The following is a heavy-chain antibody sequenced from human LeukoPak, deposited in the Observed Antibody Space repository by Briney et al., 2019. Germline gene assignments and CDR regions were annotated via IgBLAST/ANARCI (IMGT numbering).Heavy chain of an antibody. D-gene: IGHD3-22*01. V-gene: IGHV3-21*01. CDR2: ISRSSSYI. CDR3: ARASPLHYYDSSGYPGPHDAFDI. CDR1: GFTFSSYS. J-gene: IGHJ3*02. Sequence: GGSLRLSCAASGFTFSSYSMNWVRQAPGKGLEWVSSISRSSSYIYYADSVKGRFTISRDDAKNSLYLQMNSLRAEDTAVCYCARASPLHYYDSSGYPGPHDAFDIWGQGTMVTVSS.